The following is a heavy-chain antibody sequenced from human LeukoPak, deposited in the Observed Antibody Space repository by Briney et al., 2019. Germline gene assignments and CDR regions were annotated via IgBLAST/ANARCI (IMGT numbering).Heavy chain of an antibody. CDR1: GFTFSSYA. CDR2: ISGSGSST. J-gene: IGHJ3*02. D-gene: IGHD6-13*01. CDR3: AKDGTPGYSSSWYAFDM. V-gene: IGHV3-23*01. Sequence: GGSLRLSCAASGFTFSSYAMSWVRQAPGKGLEWVSGISGSGSSTYYADSVKGRFTISRDNSRNTLYLQMNSLRAEDTALYYCAKDGTPGYSSSWYAFDMWGQGTMVTVSS.